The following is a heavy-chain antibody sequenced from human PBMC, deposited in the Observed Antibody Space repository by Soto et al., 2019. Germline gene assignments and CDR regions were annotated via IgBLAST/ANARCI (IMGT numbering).Heavy chain of an antibody. CDR1: GFTFSSYW. CDR2: INSDGSST. D-gene: IGHD5-18*01. Sequence: GGSLRLSCAAPGFTFSSYWMHWVRQAPGEGLVWVSRINSDGSSTSYADSVKGRFTISRDNAKNTLYLQMNSLRAEDTAVYYCARGGYSYGRSYYYYMDVWGKGTTVTVSS. J-gene: IGHJ6*03. CDR3: ARGGYSYGRSYYYYMDV. V-gene: IGHV3-74*01.